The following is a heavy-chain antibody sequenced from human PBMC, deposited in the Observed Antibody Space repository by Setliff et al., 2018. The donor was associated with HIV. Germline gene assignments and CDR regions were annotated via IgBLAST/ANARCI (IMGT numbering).Heavy chain of an antibody. Sequence: GFADSVRGRFTVSRDNAKNSVYLQMDSLRPEDTAFYYCANDGPHDRSGRYSSALDSWGQGTLVTVSS. CDR3: ANDGPHDRSGRYSSALDS. J-gene: IGHJ4*02. V-gene: IGHV3-9*01. D-gene: IGHD3-22*01.